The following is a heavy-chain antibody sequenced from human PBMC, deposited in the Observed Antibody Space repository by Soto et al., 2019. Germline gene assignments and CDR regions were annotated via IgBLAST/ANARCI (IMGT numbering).Heavy chain of an antibody. D-gene: IGHD3-9*01. Sequence: KPGGSLRLSCAASGFTFSSYSMNWVRQAPGKGLEWVSSISSSSSYIYYADSVKGRFTISRDNAKNSLYLQMNSLRAEDTAVYYCARDRSAYYDILTGHRYWFDPWGQGTLVTVSS. J-gene: IGHJ5*02. V-gene: IGHV3-21*01. CDR2: ISSSSSYI. CDR3: ARDRSAYYDILTGHRYWFDP. CDR1: GFTFSSYS.